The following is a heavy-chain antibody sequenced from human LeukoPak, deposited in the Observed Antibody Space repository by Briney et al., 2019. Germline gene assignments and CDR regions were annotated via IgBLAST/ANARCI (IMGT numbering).Heavy chain of an antibody. J-gene: IGHJ4*02. CDR2: INPNNGDT. CDR3: VREITRATTYFDS. D-gene: IGHD1-26*01. Sequence: ASVKVSCKASGYTFTGYYIHWVRQAPGQGLEWMGRINPNNGDTNYARKFPGRVTLTRDTSIGTAYMELSSLRSDDTAMYYCVREITRATTYFDSWGQGTLVTVSS. CDR1: GYTFTGYY. V-gene: IGHV1-2*06.